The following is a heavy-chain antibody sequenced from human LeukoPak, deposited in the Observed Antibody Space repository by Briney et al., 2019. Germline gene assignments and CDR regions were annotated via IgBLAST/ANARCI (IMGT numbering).Heavy chain of an antibody. Sequence: SETLSLTCIVSGVSVSNFYWSWIRQPAGKGLEWIGRIYSNGNTNYSPSLKSRVTMSVDRSKNQFSLRLSSVNAADTAVYYCARDQGIADRLDYWGQGTLVTVSS. CDR3: ARDQGIADRLDY. V-gene: IGHV4-4*07. CDR2: IYSNGNT. J-gene: IGHJ4*02. CDR1: GVSVSNFY. D-gene: IGHD6-6*01.